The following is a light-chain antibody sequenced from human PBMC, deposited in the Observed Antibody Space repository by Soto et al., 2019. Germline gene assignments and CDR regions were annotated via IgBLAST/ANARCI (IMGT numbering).Light chain of an antibody. CDR3: QQRNFRREIA. V-gene: IGKV3-11*01. J-gene: IGKJ4*01. CDR1: QSVSNY. Sequence: EIVLTQSPATLSLSPGERATLSCRASQSVSNYLAWYQQKPGQAPRLLIFDASNRATGIPPRFSGSGSGTDFSLTISSLEPEDAAISYCQQRNFRREIAFGGGTKVEI. CDR2: DAS.